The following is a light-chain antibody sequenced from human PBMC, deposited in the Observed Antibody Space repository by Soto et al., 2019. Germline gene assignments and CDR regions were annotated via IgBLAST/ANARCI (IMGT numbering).Light chain of an antibody. CDR1: SSDVGGFNS. CDR2: DVV. J-gene: IGLJ1*01. CDR3: SSYTSTMTNV. V-gene: IGLV2-14*03. Sequence: QSALTQPASVSVSPGQSIPISCTGTSSDVGGFNSVSWYQLRPGTAPKLILYDVVDRPSGVSYRFSGSKSGNTASLTISGLQAADEADYFCSSYTSTMTNVFGSGTKVTV.